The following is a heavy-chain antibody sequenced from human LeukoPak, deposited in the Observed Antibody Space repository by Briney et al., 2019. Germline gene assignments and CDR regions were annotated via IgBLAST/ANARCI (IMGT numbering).Heavy chain of an antibody. CDR3: AKDSRKWKTYYYASGSYYFDY. D-gene: IGHD3-10*01. CDR1: AFTFSSYG. CDR2: IRYDGSNK. J-gene: IGHJ4*02. Sequence: GGSLRLSCAASAFTFSSYGMHWVRQAPGKGLEWVAFIRYDGSNKYYADSVKGRFTISRDNSKNTLYLQMNSLRAEDTAAYYCAKDSRKWKTYYYASGSYYFDYWGQGTLVTVSS. V-gene: IGHV3-30*02.